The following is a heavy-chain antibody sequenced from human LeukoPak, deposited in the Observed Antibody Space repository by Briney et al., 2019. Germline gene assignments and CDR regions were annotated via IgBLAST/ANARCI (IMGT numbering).Heavy chain of an antibody. Sequence: GGSLRLSCAASGFTFSSYAMHWVRQAPGKGLEWVAVISYDGSNKYYADSVKGRFTISRDNSKNTLYLQMNSLRAEDTAVYYCAKDPAAAAGTVGYWGQGTLVTVSS. V-gene: IGHV3-30*04. CDR2: ISYDGSNK. J-gene: IGHJ4*02. CDR1: GFTFSSYA. CDR3: AKDPAAAAGTVGY. D-gene: IGHD6-13*01.